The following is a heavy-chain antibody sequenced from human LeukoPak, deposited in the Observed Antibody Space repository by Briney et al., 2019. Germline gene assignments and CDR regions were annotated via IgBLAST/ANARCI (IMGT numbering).Heavy chain of an antibody. Sequence: SQTLSLTCTVSGGSISSYYWSWIRQPPGKGLEWIGYIYYSGSTNYNPSLKSRVTISVDTSKNQFSLKLSSVTAADTAVYYCARDGPYCGGDCYEIWGQGTMVTVSS. CDR1: GGSISSYY. D-gene: IGHD2-21*02. V-gene: IGHV4-59*01. J-gene: IGHJ3*02. CDR3: ARDGPYCGGDCYEI. CDR2: IYYSGST.